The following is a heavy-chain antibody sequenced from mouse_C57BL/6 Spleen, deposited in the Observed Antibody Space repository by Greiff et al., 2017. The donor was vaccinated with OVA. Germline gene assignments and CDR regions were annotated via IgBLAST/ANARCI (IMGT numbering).Heavy chain of an antibody. J-gene: IGHJ4*01. CDR2: IDPETGGT. Sequence: QVQLQQSGAELVRPGASVTLSCKASGYTFTDYEMHWVKQTPVHGLEWIGAIDPETGGTAYNQKFKGKAILTADKSSSTAYMELRSLTSEDSAVYYCTRPTTVVDYYAMDYWGQGTSVTVSS. D-gene: IGHD1-1*01. CDR3: TRPTTVVDYYAMDY. V-gene: IGHV1-15*01. CDR1: GYTFTDYE.